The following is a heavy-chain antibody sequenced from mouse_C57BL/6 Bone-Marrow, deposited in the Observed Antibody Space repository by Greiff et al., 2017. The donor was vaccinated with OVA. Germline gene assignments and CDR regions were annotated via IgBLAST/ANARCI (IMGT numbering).Heavy chain of an antibody. CDR1: GYTFTDYN. CDR2: INPNNGGT. Sequence: EVQLQQSGPELVKPGASVKIPCKASGYTFTDYNMDWVKQSHGKSLEWIGDINPNNGGTIYNQKFKGKATLTVDKSSSTAYMELRSLTSEDTAVYYCARSQYYYGSSYAYFDYWGQGTTLTVSS. CDR3: ARSQYYYGSSYAYFDY. D-gene: IGHD1-1*01. V-gene: IGHV1-18*01. J-gene: IGHJ2*01.